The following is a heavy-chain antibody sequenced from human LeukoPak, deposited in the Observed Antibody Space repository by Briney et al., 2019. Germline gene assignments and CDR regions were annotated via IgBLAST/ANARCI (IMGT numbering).Heavy chain of an antibody. CDR3: VRHLRGDYSNSWFDP. CDR1: GGSISSYY. J-gene: IGHJ5*02. CDR2: IYYSGST. D-gene: IGHD4-11*01. Sequence: KPSETLSLTCTVSGGSISSYYWSWIRQPPGKGLEWIGYIYYSGSTNYNPSLKSRVTISVDTSKNQFSLKLTSVTAADTALYYCVRHLRGDYSNSWFDPWGQGTLVTVSS. V-gene: IGHV4-59*08.